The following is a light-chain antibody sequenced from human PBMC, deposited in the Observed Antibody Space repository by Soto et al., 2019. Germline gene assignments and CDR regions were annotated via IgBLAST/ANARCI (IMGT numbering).Light chain of an antibody. CDR3: SSYAATNNYV. CDR2: EVT. Sequence: QSVLAQPPSASGSPGQSVTNSCTGTSSDVGGYNFVSWYRQYPGKAPQLIIYEVTKRPSGFPDRFSGSKSGNTASLTVSGLQAEDEADYYCSSYAATNNYVFGSGTRSPS. CDR1: SSDVGGYNF. V-gene: IGLV2-8*01. J-gene: IGLJ1*01.